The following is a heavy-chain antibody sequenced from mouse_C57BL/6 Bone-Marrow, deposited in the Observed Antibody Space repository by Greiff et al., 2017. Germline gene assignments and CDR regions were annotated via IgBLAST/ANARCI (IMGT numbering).Heavy chain of an antibody. Sequence: VQLQQSGAELMKPGASVKLSCKASGYTFTGYWIEWVKQRPGHGLEWIGEIFPGSGSTNYNAKFKGKATFTADTSSNTAYMQLSSLTTEDSAIYYCARHDYDRCAYWGQGTLVTVSA. V-gene: IGHV1-9*01. CDR1: GYTFTGYW. CDR3: ARHDYDRCAY. D-gene: IGHD2-4*01. CDR2: IFPGSGST. J-gene: IGHJ3*01.